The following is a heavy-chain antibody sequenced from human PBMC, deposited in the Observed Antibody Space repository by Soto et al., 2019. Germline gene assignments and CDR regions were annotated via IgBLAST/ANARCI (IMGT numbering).Heavy chain of an antibody. CDR2: IGTAGDT. V-gene: IGHV3-13*01. CDR3: ARVRLARVPMWVGKRDQYYDLWSGSYAFDI. Sequence: PGGSLRLSCAASGFTFSSYDMHWVRQATGKGLEWVSAIGTAGDTYYPGSVKGRFTISRENAKNSLYLQMNSLRAGDTAVYYCARVRLARVPMWVGKRDQYYDLWSGSYAFDIWGQGTMVTVSS. J-gene: IGHJ3*02. D-gene: IGHD3-3*01. CDR1: GFTFSSYD.